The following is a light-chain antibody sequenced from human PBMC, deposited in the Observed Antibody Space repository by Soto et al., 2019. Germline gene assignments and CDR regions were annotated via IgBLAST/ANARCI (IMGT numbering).Light chain of an antibody. V-gene: IGKV1-39*01. CDR3: QQSYSVPPT. J-gene: IGKJ1*01. CDR1: QSISSY. Sequence: IHMTLSPSTLSASVGNIFSIPCRASQSISSYLNWYQQRPGQAPKLLIYAASSLQSGVPSRFSGSGSGTDFTLTISSLQTEDVATYYCQQSYSVPPTFGQGTQVDIK. CDR2: AAS.